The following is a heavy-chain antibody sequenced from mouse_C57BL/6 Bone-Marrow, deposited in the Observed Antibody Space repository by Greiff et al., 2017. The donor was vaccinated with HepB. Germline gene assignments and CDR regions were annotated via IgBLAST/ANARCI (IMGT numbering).Heavy chain of an antibody. J-gene: IGHJ2*01. CDR1: GYTFTSYG. CDR3: GTHYYGSSDY. V-gene: IGHV1-81*01. D-gene: IGHD1-1*01. CDR2: IYPRSGNT. Sequence: LQESGAELARPGASVKLSCKASGYTFTSYGISWVKQRTGQGLEWIGEIYPRSGNTYYNEKFKGKATLTADKSSSTAYMELRSLTSEDSAVYFCGTHYYGSSDYWGQGTTLTVSS.